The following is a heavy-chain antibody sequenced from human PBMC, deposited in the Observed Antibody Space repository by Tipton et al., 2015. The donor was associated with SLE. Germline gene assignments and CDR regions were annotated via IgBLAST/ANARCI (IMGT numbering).Heavy chain of an antibody. CDR3: ARGPWSGTSTAFDI. D-gene: IGHD1-26*01. J-gene: IGHJ3*02. CDR1: GFTFSNAW. CDR2: IKSKTDGGTT. Sequence: SLRLSCAASGFTFSNAWMSWVRQAPGKGLEWVGRIKSKTDGGTTDYAAPVKGRFTISRDDSKNTLYLQMNSVKTEDTAVYYCARGPWSGTSTAFDIWGQRTIFTVSS. V-gene: IGHV3-15*01.